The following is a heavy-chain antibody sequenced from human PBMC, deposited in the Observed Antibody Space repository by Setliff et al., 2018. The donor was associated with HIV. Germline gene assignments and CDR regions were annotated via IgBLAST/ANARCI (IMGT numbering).Heavy chain of an antibody. V-gene: IGHV4-4*07. Sequence: SETLSLTCTVSDSGTYYWSWIRQPAGKGLEWIGRVSSRGDTNYNPSLKSRVTMSVDTSKNQFSLKLTSVTAADTAVYYCARYSPRGYTLTGPYWGQGTLVTSPQ. D-gene: IGHD6-25*01. CDR2: VSSRGDT. CDR3: ARYSPRGYTLTGPY. J-gene: IGHJ4*02. CDR1: DSGTYY.